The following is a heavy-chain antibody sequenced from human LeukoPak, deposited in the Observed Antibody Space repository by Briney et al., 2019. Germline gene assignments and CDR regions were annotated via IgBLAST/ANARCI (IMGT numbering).Heavy chain of an antibody. D-gene: IGHD4-11*01. CDR3: ARGLPHGDYSNYVTDWFDP. V-gene: IGHV4-39*01. CDR2: IYYSGST. CDR1: GGSISSSSYY. Sequence: SETLSLTCTVSGGSISSSSYYWGWIRQPPGKGLEWIGSIYYSGSTYYNPSLKSRVTISVDTSKNQFSLKLSSVTAADTAVYYCARGLPHGDYSNYVTDWFDPWGQGTLVTVSS. J-gene: IGHJ5*02.